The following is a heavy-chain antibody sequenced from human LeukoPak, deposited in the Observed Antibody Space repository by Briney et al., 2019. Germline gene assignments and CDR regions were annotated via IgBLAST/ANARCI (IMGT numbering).Heavy chain of an antibody. Sequence: GGSLRLSCAASGFTFSSYWMSWVRQAPGKGLEWVAFIQTDGTKKNYADSVKGRFTISRDNPKNTLYLQMNSLRGEDTAVYYCARGVNYGMDVWGQGTTVTVFS. CDR2: IQTDGTKK. D-gene: IGHD3-10*01. CDR3: ARGVNYGMDV. CDR1: GFTFSSYW. J-gene: IGHJ6*02. V-gene: IGHV3-30*02.